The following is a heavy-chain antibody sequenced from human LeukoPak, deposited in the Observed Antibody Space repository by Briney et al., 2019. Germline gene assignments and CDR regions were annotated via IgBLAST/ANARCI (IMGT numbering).Heavy chain of an antibody. CDR1: GFAFNNYV. J-gene: IGHJ4*02. D-gene: IGHD2-15*01. CDR2: ISSNGGDT. V-gene: IGHV3-64*01. CDR3: ARAGRGTLSRYFDY. Sequence: GSLRLSCEASGFAFNNYVMYWVRQAPGKGLEYVSGISSNGGDTYYANSVKGRFTISRDNSKNTLYLQMGSLRVEDMALYYCARAGRGTLSRYFDYWGQGTLVTVS.